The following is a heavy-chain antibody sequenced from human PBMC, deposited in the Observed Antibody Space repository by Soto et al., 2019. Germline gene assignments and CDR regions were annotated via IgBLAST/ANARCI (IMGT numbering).Heavy chain of an antibody. CDR3: ASLPATSDFDY. D-gene: IGHD2-2*01. CDR1: GGSISSSNW. V-gene: IGHV4-4*02. Sequence: SETRSLTCAVSGGSISSSNWWSWVRQPPGKGLEWIGEIYHSGSTNYNPSLKSRVTISVDKSKNQFSLKLSSVTAADTAVYYCASLPATSDFDYWGQGTLVTVSS. J-gene: IGHJ4*02. CDR2: IYHSGST.